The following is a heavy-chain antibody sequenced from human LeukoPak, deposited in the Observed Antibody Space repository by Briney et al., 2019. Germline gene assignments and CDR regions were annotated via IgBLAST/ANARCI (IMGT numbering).Heavy chain of an antibody. J-gene: IGHJ6*02. CDR1: GYTFTSYG. V-gene: IGHV1-8*02. CDR3: ARDTSDYGMDV. Sequence: ASVKVSCKASGYTFTSYGISWVRQAPGQGLEWMGWMNPNSGNTGYAQKFQGRVTMTRNTSISTAYMELSSLRSEDTAVHYCARDTSDYGMDVWGQGTTVTVSS. CDR2: MNPNSGNT.